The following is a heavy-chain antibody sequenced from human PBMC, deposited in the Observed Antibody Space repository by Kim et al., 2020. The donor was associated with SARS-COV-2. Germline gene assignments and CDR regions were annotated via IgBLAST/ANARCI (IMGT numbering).Heavy chain of an antibody. V-gene: IGHV3-23*01. CDR2: IGGIDGDT. Sequence: GGSLRLSCAASGFTFGIYAMSWVRQAPGKGLEWVSTIGGIDGDTFYADSVKGRFTISRDNSKNTLYLHMISLRAEDTAMYYCARRPGTAAAGTAHFDPWGKGTLVTVSS. CDR1: GFTFGIYA. D-gene: IGHD6-13*01. J-gene: IGHJ5*02. CDR3: ARRPGTAAAGTAHFDP.